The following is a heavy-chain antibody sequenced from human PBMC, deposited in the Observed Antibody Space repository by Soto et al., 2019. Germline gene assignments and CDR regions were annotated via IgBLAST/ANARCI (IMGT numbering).Heavy chain of an antibody. J-gene: IGHJ5*02. CDR2: IYHSGST. CDR3: XXVPXP. CDR1: GGSISSGGYS. Sequence: QLQLQESGSGLVKPSQTLSLTCAVSGGSISSGGYSWSWIRQPPGKGLEWIGYIYHSGSTYYNPSLKSRVTISVDRSKNQXSXXXXSVTXXDXXXXYXXXVPXPWGQGTLVTVSS. V-gene: IGHV4-30-2*01.